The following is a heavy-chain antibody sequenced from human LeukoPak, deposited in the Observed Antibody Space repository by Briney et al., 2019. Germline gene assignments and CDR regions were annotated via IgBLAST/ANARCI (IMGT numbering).Heavy chain of an antibody. Sequence: GGSLRLSCAASGFTFSSSAMSWVRQDPGKGLEWVSAISNNGGYTYYADSVQGRFTISRDNSKSTLCLQMNSLRAEDTAVYYCAKQLGYCSDGSCYFPYWGQGTLVTVSS. D-gene: IGHD2-15*01. CDR1: GFTFSSSA. J-gene: IGHJ4*02. CDR2: ISNNGGYT. CDR3: AKQLGYCSDGSCYFPY. V-gene: IGHV3-23*01.